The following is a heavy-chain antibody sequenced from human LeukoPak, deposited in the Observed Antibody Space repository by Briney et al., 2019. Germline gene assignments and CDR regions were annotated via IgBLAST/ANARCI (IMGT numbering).Heavy chain of an antibody. CDR1: GFTVSSNY. CDR3: ARAVRGTWFGENGAFDI. D-gene: IGHD3-10*01. J-gene: IGHJ3*02. V-gene: IGHV3-53*01. CDR2: IYSGGST. Sequence: GGSLRLSCAASGFTVSSNYMSWVRQAPGKGLEWVSVIYSGGSTYYADSVKGRFTISRDNSKNTLYLQMNSLRAEDTAVYYCARAVRGTWFGENGAFDIWGQRTMVTVSS.